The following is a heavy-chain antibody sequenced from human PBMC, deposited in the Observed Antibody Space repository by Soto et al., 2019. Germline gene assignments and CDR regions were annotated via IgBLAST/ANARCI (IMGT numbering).Heavy chain of an antibody. J-gene: IGHJ4*02. CDR1: GYTFSSYY. CDR3: ARGQIAVAGPNFDY. V-gene: IGHV1-46*01. Sequence: ASVKVSCKASGYTFSSYYMNWVRQAPGQGLEWLGIINPSGGYTTYAQRFLGRVTMTSDTSTSTVHMELGSLTSEDTAVYYCARGQIAVAGPNFDYWGQGTLVTVSS. CDR2: INPSGGYT. D-gene: IGHD6-19*01.